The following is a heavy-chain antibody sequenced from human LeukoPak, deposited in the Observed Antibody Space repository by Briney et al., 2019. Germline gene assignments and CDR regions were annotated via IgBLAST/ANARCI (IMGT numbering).Heavy chain of an antibody. CDR3: AKDRAVAGTDARYYFDY. Sequence: GGSLRLSCAASGFTFSKYGMHWVRQAPGKGLEWVAVIWFDEKNKYYADSVKGRFTISRDNSKNTLYLEMNSLRADDTAVYYCAKDRAVAGTDARYYFDYWGQGTPVTVSA. J-gene: IGHJ4*02. CDR2: IWFDEKNK. CDR1: GFTFSKYG. V-gene: IGHV3-33*06. D-gene: IGHD6-19*01.